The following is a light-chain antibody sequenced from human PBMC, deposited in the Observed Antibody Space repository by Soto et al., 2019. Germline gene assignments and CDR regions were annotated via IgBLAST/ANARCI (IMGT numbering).Light chain of an antibody. CDR3: VAWDDSLSGAL. Sequence: QSALTQPPSASGTPGQRVTISCSGSGSNIGSHDVYWYQHLPGTAPKVLIYRNDQRPSGVPDRFSASRSGTSASLAISGLRSEDEADYYCVAWDDSLSGALIGGGTKLTVL. J-gene: IGLJ2*01. CDR1: GSNIGSHD. CDR2: RND. V-gene: IGLV1-47*02.